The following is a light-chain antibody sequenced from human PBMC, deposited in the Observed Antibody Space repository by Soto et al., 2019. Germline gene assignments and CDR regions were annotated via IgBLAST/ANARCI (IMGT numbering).Light chain of an antibody. Sequence: DIQMTQSPSTLSASVGDRVTITCRASQSVSSWLAWYQQKPGKAPKLLIQKASSLQSGVRSRFSGSGSGTEFNLTISSLQPDDFATYYCQQYNTYPWTFGQGTKVEIK. CDR2: KAS. CDR1: QSVSSW. CDR3: QQYNTYPWT. V-gene: IGKV1-5*03. J-gene: IGKJ1*01.